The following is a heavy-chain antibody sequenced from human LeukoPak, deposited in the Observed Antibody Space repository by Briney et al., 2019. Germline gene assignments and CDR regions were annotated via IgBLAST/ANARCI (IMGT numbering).Heavy chain of an antibody. CDR1: GSYW. J-gene: IGHJ4*02. CDR2: INSDGSWT. V-gene: IGHV3-74*01. CDR3: VSFYETY. Sequence: GGSLRLSCAASGSYWMHWVRQAPGKGLVWVSHINSDGSWTSYADSVKGRFTISKDNATNTVYLQMNNLRAEDTAVYYCVSFYETYWGRGSLVTVSS. D-gene: IGHD2/OR15-2a*01.